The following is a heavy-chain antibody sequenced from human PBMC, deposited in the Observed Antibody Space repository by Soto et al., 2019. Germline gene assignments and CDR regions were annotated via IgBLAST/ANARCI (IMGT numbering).Heavy chain of an antibody. V-gene: IGHV1-69*01. D-gene: IGHD3-22*01. CDR3: AFYDSSGEVSWFDP. CDR2: IIPIFGTA. Sequence: QVQLVQSGAEVKKPGSSVKVSCKASEGTFSSYAISWVRQAPGQGLEWLGGIIPIFGTANYAQKFQGTVTITADESTGTAYRELSSLRSEDTAVYDCAFYDSSGEVSWFDPCGQGTLVTVSS. J-gene: IGHJ5*02. CDR1: EGTFSSYA.